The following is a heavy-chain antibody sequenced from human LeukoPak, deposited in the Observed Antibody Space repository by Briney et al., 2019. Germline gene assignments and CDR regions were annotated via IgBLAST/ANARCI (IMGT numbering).Heavy chain of an antibody. J-gene: IGHJ4*02. D-gene: IGHD2-15*01. CDR1: GFTFSSYE. CDR3: ARANSHCSGGSCYLDYFDY. V-gene: IGHV3-48*03. CDR2: ISSSGSTI. Sequence: GGSLRLSCAASGFTFSSYEMNWVRQAPGKGLEWVSYISSSGSTIYYADSVKGRFTISRDNAKNSLYLQMNSLSAEDTAVYYCARANSHCSGGSCYLDYFDYWGQGTLVTVSS.